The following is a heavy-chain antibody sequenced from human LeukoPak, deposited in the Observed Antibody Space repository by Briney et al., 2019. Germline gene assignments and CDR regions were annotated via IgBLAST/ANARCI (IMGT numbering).Heavy chain of an antibody. CDR2: INPSGGST. CDR3: ARGLMITFGKGIVKEEYYYSGMDV. J-gene: IGHJ6*02. V-gene: IGHV1-46*01. D-gene: IGHD3-16*01. Sequence: ASVKVSCKASGYTFTSYYMHWVRQAPGQGLEWMGIINPSGGSTSYAQKFQGRVTMTRDTSTSTVYMELSSLRSEDTAVYYCARGLMITFGKGIVKEEYYYSGMDVWGQGTTVTVSS. CDR1: GYTFTSYY.